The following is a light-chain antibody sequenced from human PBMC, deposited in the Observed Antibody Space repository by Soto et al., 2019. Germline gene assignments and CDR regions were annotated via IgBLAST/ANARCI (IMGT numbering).Light chain of an antibody. CDR1: QSISSY. Sequence: DIQMTQSPSSLSASVGDRVSITCRASQSISSYLNWYQQKPGKAPKLLIYAASSLQSGVPARFSGSGSGTDFTLTISSLQPEDFATFYCQQTYSIPWTFGQGTNVEIK. CDR2: AAS. J-gene: IGKJ1*01. V-gene: IGKV1-39*01. CDR3: QQTYSIPWT.